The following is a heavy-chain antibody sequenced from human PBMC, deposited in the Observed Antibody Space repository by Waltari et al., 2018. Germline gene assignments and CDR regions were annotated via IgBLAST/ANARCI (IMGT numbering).Heavy chain of an antibody. J-gene: IGHJ4*02. CDR2: ISGSGGST. V-gene: IGHV3-23*01. CDR3: AKAEFWGVVTARFDY. Sequence: EVQLLESGGGLVQPGGSLRLSCAASGFTFSRYAMSWVRQAPGKGLEWVSAISGSGGSTYYADSVKGRFTISRDNSKNTLYLQMNSLRAEDTAVYYCAKAEFWGVVTARFDYWGQGTLVTVSS. CDR1: GFTFSRYA. D-gene: IGHD2-21*02.